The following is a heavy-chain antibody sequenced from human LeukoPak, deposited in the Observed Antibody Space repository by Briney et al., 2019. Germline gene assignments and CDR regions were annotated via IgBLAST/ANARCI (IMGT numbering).Heavy chain of an antibody. CDR2: INPNSGGT. D-gene: IGHD3-22*01. CDR3: AGGITMIGGWFDP. J-gene: IGHJ5*02. Sequence: ASVKVSCKASGYTFTGYYMHWVRPAPGQGLGWMGWINPNSGGTNYAQKFQGRVTMTRDTSISTAYMELSRLRSDDTAVYYCAGGITMIGGWFDPWGQGTLVTVSS. V-gene: IGHV1-2*02. CDR1: GYTFTGYY.